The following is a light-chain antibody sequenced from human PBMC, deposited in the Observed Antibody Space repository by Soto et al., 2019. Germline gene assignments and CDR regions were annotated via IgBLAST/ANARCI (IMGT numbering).Light chain of an antibody. CDR3: QQYGSSPIT. V-gene: IGKV3-20*01. CDR1: QSVTSSY. J-gene: IGKJ5*01. Sequence: EIVLTQSPGTLSLSPGERATLSCRASQSVTSSYLAWYQQKPGQAPRLLIYGASSRATGIPDRFSGSGSETDFTLTISRLEPEDFTVYYCQQYGSSPITFGQGTRLEIK. CDR2: GAS.